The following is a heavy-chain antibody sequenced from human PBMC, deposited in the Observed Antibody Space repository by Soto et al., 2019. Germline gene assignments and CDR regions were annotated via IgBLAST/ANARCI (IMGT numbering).Heavy chain of an antibody. D-gene: IGHD3-16*01. CDR3: ASKTGGFGYYFDY. CDR1: GGSISSSDYY. V-gene: IGHV4-39*01. CDR2: VYYSGST. J-gene: IGHJ4*02. Sequence: QLQLQESGPGLVKPSETLSLTCIVSGGSISSSDYYWGWVRQPPGKGLEWIGAVYYSGSTYYNPSLTGRVTISVDTSKNKSSLNLGSVPAAEPVVYYCASKTGGFGYYFDYWGRGALVTVSP.